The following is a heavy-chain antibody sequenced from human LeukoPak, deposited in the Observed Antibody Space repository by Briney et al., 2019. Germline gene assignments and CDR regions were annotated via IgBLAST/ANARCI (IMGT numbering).Heavy chain of an antibody. J-gene: IGHJ3*02. CDR1: GFTFSSYG. Sequence: PGRSLRPSCAASGFTFSSYGMHWVRQAPGKGLEWVAVISYDGSNKYYADSVKGRFTISRDNSKNTLYLQMNSLRAEDTAVYYCARGRGHYDSSGLGNAFDIWGQGTMVTVSS. D-gene: IGHD3-22*01. V-gene: IGHV3-30*03. CDR2: ISYDGSNK. CDR3: ARGRGHYDSSGLGNAFDI.